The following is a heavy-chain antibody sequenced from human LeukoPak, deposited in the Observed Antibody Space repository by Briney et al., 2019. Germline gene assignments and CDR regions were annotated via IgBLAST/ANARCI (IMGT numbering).Heavy chain of an antibody. V-gene: IGHV3-74*01. CDR3: ARRIQGMAPYYFDY. D-gene: IGHD5-24*01. CDR1: GFTFSSYA. CDR2: INSDGGST. Sequence: GGSLRLSCAASGFTFSSYAMSWVRQAPGKGLVWVSRINSDGGSTSYADSVKGRFTISRDNAKNTLYLQMNSLRAEDTAVYYCARRIQGMAPYYFDYWGQGTLVTVSS. J-gene: IGHJ4*02.